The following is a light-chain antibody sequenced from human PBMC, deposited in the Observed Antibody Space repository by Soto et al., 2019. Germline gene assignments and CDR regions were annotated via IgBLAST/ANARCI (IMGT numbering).Light chain of an antibody. Sequence: EIVLTQSPGSLSLSPGERATLSCSASQSVSSYLAWYQQKPGQAPRLLIYGASSRDTGFPDRFSGSGSGTDFSLTISRLEPEDSAVYYCQQYSSPPRTFGQGTKVEIK. CDR2: GAS. V-gene: IGKV3-20*01. CDR3: QQYSSPPRT. J-gene: IGKJ1*01. CDR1: QSVSSY.